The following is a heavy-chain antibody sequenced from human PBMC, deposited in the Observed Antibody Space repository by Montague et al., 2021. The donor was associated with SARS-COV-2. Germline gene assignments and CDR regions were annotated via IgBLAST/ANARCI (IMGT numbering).Heavy chain of an antibody. J-gene: IGHJ6*02. CDR3: ARALFLNQDV. CDR2: IYHLGIT. Sequence: SETLSLTCAVHLDSFIVYHWRWTGQPPAKVLQSFRDIYHLGITNSYPSFKSRATISVDSSKKEFSLTLRSVTAADTGVYYCARALFLNQDVWGQGTTVIVSS. V-gene: IGHV4-34*04. CDR1: LDSFIVYH.